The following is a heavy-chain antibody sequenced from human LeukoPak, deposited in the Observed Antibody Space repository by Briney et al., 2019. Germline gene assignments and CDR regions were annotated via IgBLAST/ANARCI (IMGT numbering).Heavy chain of an antibody. V-gene: IGHV3-21*01. CDR1: GFTFSSYS. CDR3: ARAPLGYCSGGSCYDLDY. D-gene: IGHD2-15*01. J-gene: IGHJ4*02. CDR2: ISSSSSYI. Sequence: PGGSLRLSCAASGFTFSSYSMNCVRQAPGKGLEWVSSISSSSSYIYYADPVKGRFTISRDNAKNSLYLQMNSLRAEDTAVYYCARAPLGYCSGGSCYDLDYWGQGTLVAVSS.